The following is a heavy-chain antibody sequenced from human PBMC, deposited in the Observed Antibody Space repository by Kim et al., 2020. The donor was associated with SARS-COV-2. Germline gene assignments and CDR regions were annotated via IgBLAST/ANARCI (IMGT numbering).Heavy chain of an antibody. J-gene: IGHJ4*02. CDR3: ARWGPYCSGGSCHG. V-gene: IGHV3-21*01. Sequence: GGSLRLSCAASGFTFSSYSMNWVRQAPGKGLEWVSSISSSSSYIYYADSVKGRFTTSRDNAKNSLYLQMNSMRAEDTAVYYCARWGPYCSGGSCHGWGQGTLVTVSS. CDR2: ISSSSSYI. CDR1: GFTFSSYS. D-gene: IGHD2-15*01.